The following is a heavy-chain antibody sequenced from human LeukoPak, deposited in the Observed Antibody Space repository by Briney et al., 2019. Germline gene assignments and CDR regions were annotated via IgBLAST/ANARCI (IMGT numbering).Heavy chain of an antibody. V-gene: IGHV3-15*04. D-gene: IGHD6-13*01. CDR3: TTLDGSSWYVGTY. Sequence: GGSLRLSCAASGFTFSNAWLSWVRQAPGRGLEWVGRIASKTDGETTDYAAPVKGRFTISRDDSKNTLYLQMNSLKNEDTAVYYCTTLDGSSWYVGTYWGQGALVTVSS. CDR1: GFTFSNAW. J-gene: IGHJ4*02. CDR2: IASKTDGETT.